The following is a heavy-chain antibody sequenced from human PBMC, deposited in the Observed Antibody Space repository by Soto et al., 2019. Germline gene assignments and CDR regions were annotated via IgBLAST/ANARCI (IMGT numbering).Heavy chain of an antibody. Sequence: QVQLVQSGAEVKKPGASVKVSCKASGYTFTTYGISWVRQAPGQGLEWMGWISAYNGNTNYAQKFQGRVSMNTDTSTSRAYMELRSLTSADTAVYYCATQRFVDYYGMDVWGQGTTFTVSS. CDR2: ISAYNGNT. CDR1: GYTFTTYG. V-gene: IGHV1-18*01. D-gene: IGHD2-21*01. J-gene: IGHJ6*02. CDR3: ATQRFVDYYGMDV.